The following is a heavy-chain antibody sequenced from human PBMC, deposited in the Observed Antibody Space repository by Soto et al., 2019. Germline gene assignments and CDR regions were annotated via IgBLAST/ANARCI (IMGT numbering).Heavy chain of an antibody. Sequence: GVSVKVSCKASGGTFSCYAISWVRQAPGQGIEWMGGIIPIFDTANYAQKFQGRVTITRDTSASTAYMELSSLRSEDTAVYYCASAVKVLVVPAAPPGDDAFDIWCQGTMVTVSS. CDR3: ASAVKVLVVPAAPPGDDAFDI. D-gene: IGHD2-2*01. CDR2: IIPIFDTA. CDR1: GGTFSCYA. V-gene: IGHV1-69*05. J-gene: IGHJ3*02.